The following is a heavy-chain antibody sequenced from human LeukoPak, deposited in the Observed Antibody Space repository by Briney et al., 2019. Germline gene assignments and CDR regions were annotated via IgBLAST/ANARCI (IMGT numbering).Heavy chain of an antibody. D-gene: IGHD3-3*01. Sequence: GGSLRLSCAASGFTFSSYAMSWVRQAPGKGLEWVSAISGSGGSTYYADSVKGRFTIPRDNSKNTLYLQMNSLRAEDTAVYYCAKSWREFLEWLYGYWGQGTLVTVSS. CDR2: ISGSGGST. CDR1: GFTFSSYA. CDR3: AKSWREFLEWLYGY. V-gene: IGHV3-23*01. J-gene: IGHJ4*02.